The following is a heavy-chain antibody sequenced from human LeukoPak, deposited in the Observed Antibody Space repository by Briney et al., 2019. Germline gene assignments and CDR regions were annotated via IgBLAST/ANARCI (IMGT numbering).Heavy chain of an antibody. J-gene: IGHJ4*02. Sequence: PGGSLRLSCAASGFTFSIYEMNWVRQAPGKGLEWVSSSSGSTIYYADSVKGRFTISRDNAKNSLYLQMNSLRAEDTAVYYCSRPDDTSGLNYWGQGTLVTVSS. CDR1: GFTFSIYE. V-gene: IGHV3-48*03. D-gene: IGHD3-22*01. CDR3: SRPDDTSGLNY. CDR2: SSSGSTI.